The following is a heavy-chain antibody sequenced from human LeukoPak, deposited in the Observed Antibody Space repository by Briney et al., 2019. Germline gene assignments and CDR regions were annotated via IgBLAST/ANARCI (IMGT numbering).Heavy chain of an antibody. CDR2: ISYDGSNK. Sequence: PGRSLRLSCVASGFTFSSYAMHWVRPAPGKGLEWGAVISYDGSNKYYADSVKGRFTFSRDNSKNALYLQMNSLRAEDLAVYYSARDLPWFDPWGRGTLVTVS. V-gene: IGHV3-30-3*01. CDR3: ARDLPWFDP. CDR1: GFTFSSYA. J-gene: IGHJ5*02.